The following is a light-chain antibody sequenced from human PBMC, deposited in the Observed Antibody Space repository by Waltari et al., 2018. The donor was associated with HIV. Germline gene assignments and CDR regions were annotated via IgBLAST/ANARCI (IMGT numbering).Light chain of an antibody. V-gene: IGLV4-69*01. J-gene: IGLJ3*02. CDR2: LNSDGSH. Sequence: QLVLTQSPSASASLGASVTLTCTLRSGHSRYAIAWHQQQPEKGPRYLMKLNSDGSHSKGDGIPDRFSGSSSGAERYLTISSLQSEDEADYYCQTWGTGIRVFGGGTKLTVL. CDR1: SGHSRYA. CDR3: QTWGTGIRV.